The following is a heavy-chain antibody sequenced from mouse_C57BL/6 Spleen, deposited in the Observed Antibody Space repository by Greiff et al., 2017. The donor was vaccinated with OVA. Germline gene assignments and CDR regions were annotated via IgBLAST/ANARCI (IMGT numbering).Heavy chain of an antibody. CDR3: AKEIYDGADYYAMDY. V-gene: IGHV2-5*01. CDR2: IWRGGST. J-gene: IGHJ4*01. Sequence: VKLQESGPGLVQPSQSLSITCTVSGFSLTSYGVHWVRQSPGKGLEWLGVIWRGGSTDYNAAFMSRLSITKDNSKSQVFFKMNSLQADDTAIYYCAKEIYDGADYYAMDYWGQGTSVTVSS. CDR1: GFSLTSYG. D-gene: IGHD1-2*01.